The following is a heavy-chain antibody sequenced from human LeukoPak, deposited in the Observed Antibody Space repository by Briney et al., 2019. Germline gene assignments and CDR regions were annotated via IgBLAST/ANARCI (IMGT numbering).Heavy chain of an antibody. CDR1: GFSLSASGMC. J-gene: IGHJ4*02. D-gene: IGHD3-22*01. Sequence: SGPTLVNPTQTLTLTCTFSGFSLSASGMCVSWIRQPPGKALEWLARIDWDDDKYYSTSLKTRLTISKDTSKNQVVLTMTNMDPVDTATYYCARIDSADSSGYYSKQHFDYWGQGTLVTVSS. CDR3: ARIDSADSSGYYSKQHFDY. V-gene: IGHV2-70*11. CDR2: IDWDDDK.